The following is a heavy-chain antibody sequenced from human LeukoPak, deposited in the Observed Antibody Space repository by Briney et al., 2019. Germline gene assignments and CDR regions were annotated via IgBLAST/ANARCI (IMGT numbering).Heavy chain of an antibody. J-gene: IGHJ5*02. CDR3: AKDMSPYYYGSGSYPHNWFDP. Sequence: PGGSLRLSCAASGFTFDDYAMHWVRQAPGKGLEWVSGISWNSGSIGYADSVKGRFTISRDNAKNSLYLQMNSLRAEDTALYYCAKDMSPYYYGSGSYPHNWFDPWGQGTLVTVSS. CDR2: ISWNSGSI. CDR1: GFTFDDYA. V-gene: IGHV3-9*01. D-gene: IGHD3-10*01.